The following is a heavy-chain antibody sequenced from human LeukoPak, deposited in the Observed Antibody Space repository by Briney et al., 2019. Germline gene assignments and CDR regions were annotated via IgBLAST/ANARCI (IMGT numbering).Heavy chain of an antibody. V-gene: IGHV3-33*01. CDR1: GFTFSSYG. Sequence: PGGSLRLSCAASGFTFSSYGMHWVRQAPGKGPEWVAVIWYDGSNKYYVDSVKGRFTISRDNAKNTLYLRMNSLRAEDTAIYYCARKPLSGGYGGTIDYWGQGTLVTVSS. CDR2: IWYDGSNK. J-gene: IGHJ4*02. CDR3: ARKPLSGGYGGTIDY. D-gene: IGHD5-12*01.